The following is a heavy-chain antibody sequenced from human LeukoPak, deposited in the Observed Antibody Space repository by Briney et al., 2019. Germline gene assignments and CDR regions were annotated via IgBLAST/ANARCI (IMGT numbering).Heavy chain of an antibody. Sequence: SETLSLTCAVSGGSISSYYWSWIRQPPGKGLEWLGDIYYTGTTKYNPSLKSRVTISVDTSKNQFSLKLRSVTAADTAVYYCARAPFSRGFGEYYFDYWGQGTLVTVSS. CDR1: GGSISSYY. V-gene: IGHV4-59*01. D-gene: IGHD3-10*01. CDR2: IYYTGTT. J-gene: IGHJ4*02. CDR3: ARAPFSRGFGEYYFDY.